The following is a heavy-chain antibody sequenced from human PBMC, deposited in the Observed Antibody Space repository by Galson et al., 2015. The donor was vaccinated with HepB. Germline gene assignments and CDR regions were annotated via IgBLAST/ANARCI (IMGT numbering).Heavy chain of an antibody. D-gene: IGHD1-26*01. V-gene: IGHV1-69*04. CDR2: IIPILGIA. Sequence: SVKVSCKASGGTFSSYAIGWVRQAPGQGLEWMGRIIPILGIANYAQKFQGRVTITADKSTSTAYMELSSLRSEDTAVYYCARSLGYYYYMDVWGKGTTVTVSS. CDR1: GGTFSSYA. CDR3: ARSLGYYYYMDV. J-gene: IGHJ6*03.